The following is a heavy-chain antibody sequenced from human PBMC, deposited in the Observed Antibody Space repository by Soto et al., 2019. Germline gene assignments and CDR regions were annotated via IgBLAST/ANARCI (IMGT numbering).Heavy chain of an antibody. CDR1: GYNFNSYT. D-gene: IGHD1-26*01. V-gene: IGHV1-18*01. CDR2: ISAYNGNT. J-gene: IGHJ5*02. Sequence: QVQLVQSGAEVKKPGASVKVSCKASGYNFNSYTISWVRQAPGQGLEWMGRISAYNGNTNYAQKLQGRVTMTTDTCTSTAYVELRSLRSDDTAVYHCARVVGALGDWFDPWGQGNLVTVSS. CDR3: ARVVGALGDWFDP.